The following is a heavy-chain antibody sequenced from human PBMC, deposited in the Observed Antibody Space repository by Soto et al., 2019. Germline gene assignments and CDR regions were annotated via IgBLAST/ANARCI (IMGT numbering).Heavy chain of an antibody. Sequence: SETLSLTCAVYGGSFSGYYWSWIRQPPGKGLEWIGEINHSGSTNYNPSLKSRVTISVDTSKNQFSLKLSSVTAADTAVYYCASTVSRRTFDYWGQGTLVTVSS. CDR3: ASTVSRRTFDY. D-gene: IGHD4-4*01. CDR2: INHSGST. V-gene: IGHV4-34*01. CDR1: GGSFSGYY. J-gene: IGHJ4*02.